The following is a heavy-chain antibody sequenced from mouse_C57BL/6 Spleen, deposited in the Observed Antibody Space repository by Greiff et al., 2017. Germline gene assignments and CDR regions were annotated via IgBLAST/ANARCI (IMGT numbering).Heavy chain of an antibody. J-gene: IGHJ3*01. CDR1: GFSLTSYG. D-gene: IGHD1-1*01. CDR2: IWGVGST. CDR3: ASDTTVVPFAY. V-gene: IGHV2-6*01. Sequence: QVQLQQSGPGLVAPSQSLSITCTVSGFSLTSYGVDWVRQSPGKGLEWLGVIWGVGSTNYNSALKSRLSISKDNSKSQVYLKMNSLQPDDTAMYYCASDTTVVPFAYWGQGTLVTVSA.